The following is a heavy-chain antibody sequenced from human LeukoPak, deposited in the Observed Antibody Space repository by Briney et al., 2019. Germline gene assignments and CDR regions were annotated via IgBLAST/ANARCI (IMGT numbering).Heavy chain of an antibody. V-gene: IGHV3-23*01. CDR2: ISGSGGST. CDR1: GFTFSSYA. Sequence: NPGGSLRLSCAASGFTFSSYAMSWVRQAPGKGLEWASAISGSGGSTYYADSVKGRFTISRDNSKNTLYLQMNSLRAEDTAVYYCAKGQSSGWRSVELDYWGQGTLVTVS. D-gene: IGHD6-19*01. CDR3: AKGQSSGWRSVELDY. J-gene: IGHJ4*02.